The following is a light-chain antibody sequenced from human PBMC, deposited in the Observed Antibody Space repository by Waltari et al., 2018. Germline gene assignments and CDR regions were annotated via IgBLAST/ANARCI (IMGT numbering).Light chain of an antibody. Sequence: IQMTQSPSTLSASVGDRVTITCRARHTITNWLAWYQQKPGKAPNVLIYDASTLESGVPSRFSGSGSGTEFTLTINSLQSEDFAVYFCQQYNQWPLTFGRGTKVEIK. V-gene: IGKV1-5*01. CDR3: QQYNQWPLT. J-gene: IGKJ4*01. CDR1: HTITNW. CDR2: DAS.